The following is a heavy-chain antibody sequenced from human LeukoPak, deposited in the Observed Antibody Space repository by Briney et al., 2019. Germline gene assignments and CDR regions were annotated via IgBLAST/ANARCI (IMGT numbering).Heavy chain of an antibody. J-gene: IGHJ4*02. CDR2: IYYSGST. Sequence: SETLSLTCTVSGGSISSSSYYWGWIRQPPGKGLEWIGSIYYSGSTYYNPSLKSRVTISVDTSKNQFSLKLSSVTAADTAVYYCARRGQQWLVLPFDYWGQGTLVTVSS. D-gene: IGHD6-19*01. V-gene: IGHV4-39*07. CDR3: ARRGQQWLVLPFDY. CDR1: GGSISSSSYY.